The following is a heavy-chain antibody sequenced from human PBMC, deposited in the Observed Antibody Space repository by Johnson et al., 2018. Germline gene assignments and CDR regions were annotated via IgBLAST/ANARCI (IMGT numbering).Heavy chain of an antibody. CDR2: ISSSSSYI. Sequence: VQLVESGGGLVKPGGSLXLSCAASGFTFSSYSMNWVRQAPGKGLEWVSSISSSSSYIYYADSVKGRFTISRDNAKNSLNLQMNSLRAEDTAVYYCAKDGRLLRYFDWAFIFQHWGQGTLVTVSS. V-gene: IGHV3-21*01. D-gene: IGHD3-9*01. J-gene: IGHJ1*01. CDR1: GFTFSSYS. CDR3: AKDGRLLRYFDWAFIFQH.